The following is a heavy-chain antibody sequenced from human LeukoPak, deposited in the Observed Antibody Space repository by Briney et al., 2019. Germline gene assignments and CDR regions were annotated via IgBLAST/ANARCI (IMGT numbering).Heavy chain of an antibody. D-gene: IGHD4-17*01. Sequence: GGSLRLSCAASGFTFSGFWMHWVRQAPGKGLVWVSRINGDGSSRSHADSVRGRFTISRDNAKNTLYLQMNSLRAEDTAVHYCARDQYGAFDIWGQGTVVAVSA. CDR1: GFTFSGFW. CDR3: ARDQYGAFDI. J-gene: IGHJ3*02. CDR2: INGDGSSR. V-gene: IGHV3-74*01.